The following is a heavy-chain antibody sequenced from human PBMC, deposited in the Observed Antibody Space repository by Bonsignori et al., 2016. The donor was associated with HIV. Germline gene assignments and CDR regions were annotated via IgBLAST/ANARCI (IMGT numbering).Heavy chain of an antibody. CDR3: ARTRGLYIAVASYFDY. Sequence: WIRQPPGKGLEWVANIKQDGSEKYYVDSVKGRFTISRDNAKNSLYLQMNSLRAEDTAVYYCARTRGLYIAVASYFDYWGQGTLVTVSS. CDR2: IKQDGSEK. D-gene: IGHD6-19*01. J-gene: IGHJ4*02. V-gene: IGHV3-7*03.